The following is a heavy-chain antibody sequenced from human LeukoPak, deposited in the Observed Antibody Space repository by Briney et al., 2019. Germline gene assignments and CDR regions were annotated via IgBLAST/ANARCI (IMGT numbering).Heavy chain of an antibody. V-gene: IGHV3-66*01. Sequence: GGSLRLSCAASGFTFSSYAMSWVRQAPGKGLEWVSVIYSGGSTYYADSVKGRFTISRDNSKNTLYLQMNSLRAEDTAVYYCARATQQWLGVGYWGQGTLVTVSS. D-gene: IGHD6-19*01. CDR2: IYSGGST. CDR1: GFTFSSYA. CDR3: ARATQQWLGVGY. J-gene: IGHJ4*02.